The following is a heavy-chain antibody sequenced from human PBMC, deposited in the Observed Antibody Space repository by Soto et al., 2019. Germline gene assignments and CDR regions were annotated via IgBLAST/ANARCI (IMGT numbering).Heavy chain of an antibody. CDR3: TRLMGTSFDL. J-gene: IGHJ4*02. D-gene: IGHD2-8*01. CDR2: ARNKAHSYTT. Sequence: EVQLVESGGGLVQPGGSLRLSCAASGFTFSDHHMDWVRQAPGKGLEWVGRARNKAHSYTTAYAACVRGRFIISRDDSKNSLSLQMSSLKTDDTAVYFCTRLMGTSFDLWGQGTLVTVSS. CDR1: GFTFSDHH. V-gene: IGHV3-72*01.